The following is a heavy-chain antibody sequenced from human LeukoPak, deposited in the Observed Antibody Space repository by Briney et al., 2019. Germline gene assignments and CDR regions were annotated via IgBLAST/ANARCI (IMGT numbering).Heavy chain of an antibody. CDR1: RVTFTVAW. J-gene: IGHJ4*02. CDR2: IKTKTDGGTT. CDR3: TTEAPGYSSGRGWSDY. Sequence: GGSLRLSCASSRVTFTVAWMSWVRQAPGQGREWVGRIKTKTDGGTTDYAAPVKGRFIISRDDSKNTLYLQMNSLKTADTALYYCTTEAPGYSSGRGWSDYWGQGTLVTVSS. D-gene: IGHD6-19*01. V-gene: IGHV3-15*01.